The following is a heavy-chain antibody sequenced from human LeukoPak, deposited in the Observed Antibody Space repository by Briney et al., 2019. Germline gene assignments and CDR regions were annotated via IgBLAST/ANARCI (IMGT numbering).Heavy chain of an antibody. CDR2: IRYDGSNK. CDR1: GFTFSSYG. Sequence: GGSLRLSYAASGFTFSSYGMHWVRQAPGKGLEWVAFIRYDGSNKYYADSVKGRFTISRDNSKNTLYLQMNSLRAEDTAVYYCAKEKWFGELSRRNFDYWGQGTLVTVSS. J-gene: IGHJ4*02. CDR3: AKEKWFGELSRRNFDY. V-gene: IGHV3-30*02. D-gene: IGHD3-10*01.